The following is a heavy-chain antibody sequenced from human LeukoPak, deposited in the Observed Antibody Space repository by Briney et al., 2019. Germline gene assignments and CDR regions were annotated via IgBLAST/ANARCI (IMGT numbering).Heavy chain of an antibody. CDR3: ARQVLGYYYDSSGYYPTYNWFDP. V-gene: IGHV5-51*01. J-gene: IGHJ5*02. D-gene: IGHD3-22*01. CDR2: IYPGDSDT. Sequence: GESLKISCKGSGYSFTSYWIGWVRQMPGKGLEWMGIIYPGDSDTRYGPSFQGQVTISADKSISTAYLQWSSLKASDTAMYYCARQVLGYYYDSSGYYPTYNWFDPWGQGTLVTVSS. CDR1: GYSFTSYW.